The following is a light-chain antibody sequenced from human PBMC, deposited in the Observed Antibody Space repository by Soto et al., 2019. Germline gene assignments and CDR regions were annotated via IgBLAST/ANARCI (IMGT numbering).Light chain of an antibody. CDR2: YAS. CDR3: LKYTKDAPGT. Sequence: DIQMTQSPSSLSASVGDRVTLTCRASQDITQYLAWYQQRPGKVPKLLIYYASTLQSGVPSRFSGSGSGTEFTLTIGSLRAEDVATYYCLKYTKDAPGTFGQGTKVEI. V-gene: IGKV1-27*01. J-gene: IGKJ1*01. CDR1: QDITQY.